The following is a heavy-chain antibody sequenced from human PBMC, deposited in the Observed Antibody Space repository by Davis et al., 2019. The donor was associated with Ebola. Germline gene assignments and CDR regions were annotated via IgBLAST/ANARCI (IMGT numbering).Heavy chain of an antibody. Sequence: SVKVSCKASGGTFSSYSISWVRQAPVQGLEWMGGIIPILGIANYAQKFQGRVTITADESTSTAYMELSSLRSDDTAVYYCAREAGATTKIYDSWGQGTLVTVSS. D-gene: IGHD1-26*01. CDR1: GGTFSSYS. CDR3: AREAGATTKIYDS. J-gene: IGHJ5*01. CDR2: IIPILGIA. V-gene: IGHV1-69*10.